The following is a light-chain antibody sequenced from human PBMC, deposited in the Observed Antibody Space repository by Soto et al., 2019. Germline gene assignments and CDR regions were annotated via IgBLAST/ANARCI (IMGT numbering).Light chain of an antibody. J-gene: IGKJ4*01. Sequence: EIVMTQSPAALSVSPGARATLSCRASQSVSSNLAWYQQKPGQAPSLLIYCASTRATGTPARFSGSGSGTEFTVTISSLQSEDFAVYYCQQYIRWPLTFGGGTRVEIK. V-gene: IGKV3-15*01. CDR2: CAS. CDR3: QQYIRWPLT. CDR1: QSVSSN.